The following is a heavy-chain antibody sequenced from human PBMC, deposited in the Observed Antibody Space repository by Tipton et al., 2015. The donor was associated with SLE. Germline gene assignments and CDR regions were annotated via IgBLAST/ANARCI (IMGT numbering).Heavy chain of an antibody. Sequence: LRLSCAVYGGSFSGYYWSWIRQPPGKGLEWIGEINHSGSTNYNPSLKSRVTISVDTSKNQFSLKLSSVTAADTAVYYCAREGTTGYWGQGTLVTVSS. J-gene: IGHJ4*02. CDR3: AREGTTGY. CDR2: INHSGST. CDR1: GGSFSGYY. D-gene: IGHD1-1*01. V-gene: IGHV4-34*01.